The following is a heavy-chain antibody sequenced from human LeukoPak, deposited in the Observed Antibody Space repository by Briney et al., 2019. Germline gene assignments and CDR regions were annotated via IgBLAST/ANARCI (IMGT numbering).Heavy chain of an antibody. CDR3: AELGITMIGGV. CDR2: IKQDGGEK. J-gene: IGHJ6*04. Sequence: GESLKISCKASGYSFTSYWIGWVRQAPGKGLEWVANIKQDGGEKYYVDSVKGRFTTSRDNGKNSLYLQMNSLRAEDTAVYYCAELGITMIGGVWGKGTTVTISS. V-gene: IGHV3-7*01. D-gene: IGHD3-10*02. CDR1: GYSFTSYW.